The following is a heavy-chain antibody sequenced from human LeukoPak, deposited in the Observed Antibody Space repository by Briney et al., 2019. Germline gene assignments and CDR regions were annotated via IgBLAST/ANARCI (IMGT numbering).Heavy chain of an antibody. J-gene: IGHJ4*02. D-gene: IGHD3-22*01. CDR3: AKDGAIWDSRVSAHYFDY. V-gene: IGHV3-9*01. CDR1: RFTFSSYA. CDR2: ISWNSGSI. Sequence: GGSLRLSCAASRFTFSSYAMHWVRQAPGKGLEWVSGISWNSGSIGYADSVKGRFTISRDNAKNSLYLQMNSPRAEDTALYYCAKDGAIWDSRVSAHYFDYWGQGTLVTVSS.